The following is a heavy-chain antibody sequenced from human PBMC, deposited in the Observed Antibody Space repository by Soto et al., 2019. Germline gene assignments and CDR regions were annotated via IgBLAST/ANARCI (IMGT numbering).Heavy chain of an antibody. J-gene: IGHJ3*02. CDR3: ARDRYSSSRSPGVAFDI. D-gene: IGHD6-13*01. CDR2: IGTAGDT. Sequence: PGGSQRVSCAAAGFTFSSYDMHWVRKDTGKGLEWVSAIGTAGDTYYPGSVKGRFTISRENAKNSLYLQMNSLRAEDTAVYYCARDRYSSSRSPGVAFDIWGQGTMVTVSS. CDR1: GFTFSSYD. V-gene: IGHV3-13*01.